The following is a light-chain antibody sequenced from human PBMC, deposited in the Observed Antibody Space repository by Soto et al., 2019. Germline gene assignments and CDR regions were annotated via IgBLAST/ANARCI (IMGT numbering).Light chain of an antibody. V-gene: IGKV3-15*01. Sequence: EIVMTQSPATLSVSPGERVTLSCSASESIDFNLAWYQQKPGQAPRLLIYGASNRATGIPARFSGSGSGTEFTLTISSLQSEDFALYYCQQYNNWLTFGGGTKVDIK. CDR1: ESIDFN. CDR2: GAS. CDR3: QQYNNWLT. J-gene: IGKJ4*01.